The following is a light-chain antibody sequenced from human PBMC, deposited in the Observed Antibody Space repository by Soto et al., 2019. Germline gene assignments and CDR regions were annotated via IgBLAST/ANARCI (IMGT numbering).Light chain of an antibody. CDR3: QHYYTSYTT. V-gene: IGKV3-15*01. CDR2: RIF. CDR1: QSVNGY. Sequence: EIVMTQSPGTLSVFPGERVTLSCRASQSVNGYLDWFLQKPGQAPRLVLQRIFTRAIGVPARFSGSGSGTDFTLTISRLEPEDFAVYYCQHYYTSYTTFGQGTKVDIK. J-gene: IGKJ1*01.